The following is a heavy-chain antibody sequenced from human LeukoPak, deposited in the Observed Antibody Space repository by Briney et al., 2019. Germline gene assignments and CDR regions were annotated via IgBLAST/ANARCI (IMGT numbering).Heavy chain of an antibody. CDR1: GLTFSSYA. CDR2: TSDRGDYT. V-gene: IGHV3-23*01. D-gene: IGHD1-7*01. CDR3: ARKAQYNGHYPLDY. J-gene: IGHJ4*02. Sequence: GGSLRLSCAASGLTFSSYAMSWVRQAPGKGLEWVSGTSDRGDYTYYADSVKGRFTISRDSSKNTLFLQMNSLRAEDTALYFCARKAQYNGHYPLDYWGQGTLVTVSS.